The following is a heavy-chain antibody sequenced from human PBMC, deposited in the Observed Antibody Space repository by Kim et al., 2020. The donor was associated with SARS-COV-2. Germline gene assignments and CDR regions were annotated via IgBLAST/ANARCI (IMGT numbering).Heavy chain of an antibody. Sequence: SETLSLTCAVYGGSFSGYYWSWIRQPPGKGLEWIGEINHSGSTNYNPSLKSRVTISVDTSKNQFSLKLSSVTAADTAVYYCARGRRTNLNWFDPWGQGTL. J-gene: IGHJ5*02. CDR3: ARGRRTNLNWFDP. D-gene: IGHD1-1*01. CDR1: GGSFSGYY. CDR2: INHSGST. V-gene: IGHV4-34*01.